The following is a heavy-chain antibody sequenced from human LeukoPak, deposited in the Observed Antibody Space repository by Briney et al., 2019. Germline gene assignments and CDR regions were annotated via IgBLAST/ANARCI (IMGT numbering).Heavy chain of an antibody. CDR1: GYTFTSYG. J-gene: IGHJ4*02. V-gene: IGHV1-18*01. D-gene: IGHD3-22*01. CDR2: ISAYNGNT. CDR3: ARVLLYYDSSGYFDY. Sequence: ASVKVSCKASGYTFTSYGISWVRQAPGQGLERMGWISAYNGNTNYAQKLQGRVTMTTDTSTSTAYMELRSLRSDDTAVYYCARVLLYYDSSGYFDYWGQGTLVTVSS.